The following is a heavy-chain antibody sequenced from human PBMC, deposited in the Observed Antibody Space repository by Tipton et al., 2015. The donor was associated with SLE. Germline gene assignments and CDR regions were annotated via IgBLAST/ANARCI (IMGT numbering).Heavy chain of an antibody. D-gene: IGHD6-6*01. CDR1: GGSFSGYY. V-gene: IGHV4-59*01. CDR3: AREYSSSYYFDY. J-gene: IGHJ4*02. Sequence: LRLSCAVYGGSFSGYYWSWIRQPPGKGLEWIGYIYYSGSTNYNPSLKSRVTISVDTSKNQFSLKLSSVTAADTAVYYCAREYSSSYYFDYWGQGTLVTVSS. CDR2: IYYSGST.